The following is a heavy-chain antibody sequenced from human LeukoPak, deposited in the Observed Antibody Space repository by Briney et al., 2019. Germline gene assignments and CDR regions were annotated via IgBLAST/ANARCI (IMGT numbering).Heavy chain of an antibody. CDR2: INPNSGGT. V-gene: IGHV1-2*02. CDR1: GYTFTAYY. J-gene: IGHJ5*02. D-gene: IGHD5-12*01. CDR3: ARDWCAYGYSWFDP. Sequence: ASVKVSCKASGYTFTAYYMHWVRQAPGQGLEWMGWINPNSGGTNYAQRFQGRVTMTRDTSISTAYMELNRLRSDDTALYYCARDWCAYGYSWFDPWGQGTLVTVSS.